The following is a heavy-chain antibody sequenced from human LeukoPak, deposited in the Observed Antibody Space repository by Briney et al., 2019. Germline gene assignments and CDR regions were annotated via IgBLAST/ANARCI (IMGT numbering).Heavy chain of an antibody. CDR1: GGTFSSYA. J-gene: IGHJ4*02. CDR2: IIPIFGTA. CDR3: ARDAGYGDYPLDY. V-gene: IGHV1-69*13. D-gene: IGHD4-17*01. Sequence: SVEVSCKASGGTFSSYAISWVRQAPGQGLEWMGGIIPIFGTANYAQKFQGRVTITADESTSTAYMELSSLRSEDTAVYYCARDAGYGDYPLDYWGQGTLVTVSS.